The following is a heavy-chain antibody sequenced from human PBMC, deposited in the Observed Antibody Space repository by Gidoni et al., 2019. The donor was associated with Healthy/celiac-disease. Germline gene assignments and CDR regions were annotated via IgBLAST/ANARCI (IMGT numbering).Heavy chain of an antibody. CDR1: GGSISSRSYY. CDR2: IYYSGST. J-gene: IGHJ6*02. Sequence: QLQLQESGPGLVKPSETLSLTCTVSGGSISSRSYYWGWIRQPPGKGLEWIGSIYYSGSTYYNPSLKSRVTISVDTSKNQFSLKLSSVTAADTAVYYCARWIDSGCRVDYYYYGMDVWGQGTTVTVSS. D-gene: IGHD5-12*01. V-gene: IGHV4-39*01. CDR3: ARWIDSGCRVDYYYYGMDV.